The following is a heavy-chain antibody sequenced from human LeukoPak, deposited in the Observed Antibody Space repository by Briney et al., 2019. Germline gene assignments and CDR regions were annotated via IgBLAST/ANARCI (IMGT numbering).Heavy chain of an antibody. V-gene: IGHV3-7*01. CDR2: IKQDGSEK. CDR1: GFTFSSYW. Sequence: GGSLRLSCAASGFTFSSYWMSWVRQAPGKGLEWVANIKQDGSEKYYVDSVKGRFTISRDNAKNSLYLQMNSLRAEDAAVYYCARDSSGYYFGHDAFDIWGQGTMVTVSS. CDR3: ARDSSGYYFGHDAFDI. D-gene: IGHD3-22*01. J-gene: IGHJ3*02.